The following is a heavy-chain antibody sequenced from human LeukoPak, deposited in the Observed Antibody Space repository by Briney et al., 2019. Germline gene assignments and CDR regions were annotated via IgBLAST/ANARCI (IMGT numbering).Heavy chain of an antibody. D-gene: IGHD2/OR15-2a*01. V-gene: IGHV3-7*01. Sequence: GGSLRFSCAASGFIFTNHWMSWVRQAPGKGLEWVANINQDGSERFYVYSENGRFTISRDDAKNSLYLQMNSLRAEDTPVYYCPEYTSAWGPGALGTVSS. J-gene: IGHJ5*02. CDR2: INQDGSER. CDR1: GFIFTNHW. CDR3: PEYTSA.